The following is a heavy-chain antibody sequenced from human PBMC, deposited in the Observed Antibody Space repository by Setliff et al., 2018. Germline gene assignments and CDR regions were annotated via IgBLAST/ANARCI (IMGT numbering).Heavy chain of an antibody. J-gene: IGHJ5*02. Sequence: PGGSLRPSCAASGFIFSSYDMHWVRQSTGKGLERVSSIGPAGNTYYAGSVKGRFTISRENAKNTLYLQMNSLRAEDTAVYYCAKEGVAVTKYNWFDPWGQGTLVTVSS. D-gene: IGHD4-17*01. CDR2: IGPAGNT. CDR1: GFIFSSYD. V-gene: IGHV3-13*01. CDR3: AKEGVAVTKYNWFDP.